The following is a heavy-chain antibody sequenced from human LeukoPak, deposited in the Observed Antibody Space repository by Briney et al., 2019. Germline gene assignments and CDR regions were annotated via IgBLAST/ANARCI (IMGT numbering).Heavy chain of an antibody. CDR3: ARGPDTVTTATLDN. D-gene: IGHD4-17*01. Sequence: PSETLSLTCTVSGGSISGYYWNWIRQPPGKGLEWIGYIFHRGGTSYNPSLKSRILFSVDTSQNQFSLKLRSVTAADTAVYYCARGPDTVTTATLDNWGQGTLVTVSS. CDR1: GGSISGYY. V-gene: IGHV4-59*12. CDR2: IFHRGGT. J-gene: IGHJ4*02.